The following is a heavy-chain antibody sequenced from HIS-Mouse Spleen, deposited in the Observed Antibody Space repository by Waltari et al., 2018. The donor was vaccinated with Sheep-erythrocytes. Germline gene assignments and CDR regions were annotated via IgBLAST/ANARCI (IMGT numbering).Heavy chain of an antibody. V-gene: IGHV3-21*01. CDR2: ISDSNRYI. CDR3: ARVASGATFDY. J-gene: IGHJ4*02. CDR1: GFTFSSYS. Sequence: EVQLVESGGGLVKPGGSLRLSCAASGFTFSSYSMNWVRQAPGRGREWVSSISDSNRYISYADPVKGRFTISRDNAKNSLYLQMNGLRAEDTAVYYCARVASGATFDYWGQGTLVTVSS. D-gene: IGHD1-26*01.